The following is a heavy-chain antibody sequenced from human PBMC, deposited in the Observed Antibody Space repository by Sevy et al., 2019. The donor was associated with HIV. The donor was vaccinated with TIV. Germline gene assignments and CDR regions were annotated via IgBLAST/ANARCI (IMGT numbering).Heavy chain of an antibody. CDR2: ISGRGDTT. D-gene: IGHD4-17*01. CDR3: AKDWRYGDIGLFDY. V-gene: IGHV3-23*01. CDR1: GFTFSSYA. J-gene: IGHJ4*02. Sequence: GGSLRLSCGASGFTFSSYAMSWVRQAPGTGLEWVSVISGRGDTTYYADSVKGRFTISRDNSKNTLYLQMNSLRVEDTAVYYCAKDWRYGDIGLFDYWGQGTLVTVSS.